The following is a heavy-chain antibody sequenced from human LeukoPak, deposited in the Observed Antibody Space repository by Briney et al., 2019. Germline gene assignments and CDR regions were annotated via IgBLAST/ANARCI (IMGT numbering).Heavy chain of an antibody. J-gene: IGHJ4*02. Sequence: GGSLRLSCAASGFIFSSYSMKWVRQAPGKGLEWVSYISSSSTTIYYADSVKGRFTISRDNAKNSLYLQMNSLRAEDTAVYYCASLAGVRGAFDYWGQGTLVTVSS. CDR3: ASLAGVRGAFDY. CDR1: GFIFSSYS. CDR2: ISSSSTTI. D-gene: IGHD3-10*01. V-gene: IGHV3-48*01.